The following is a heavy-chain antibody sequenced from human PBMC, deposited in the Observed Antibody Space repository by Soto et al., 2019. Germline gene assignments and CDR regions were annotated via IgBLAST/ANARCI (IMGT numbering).Heavy chain of an antibody. J-gene: IGHJ6*02. V-gene: IGHV1-2*04. CDR1: GYSFTDYH. Sequence: ASVKVSCKASGYSFTDYHIHWVRQAPGQGLEWLGRINPKSGGTSTAQKFQGWVTMTRDRSISTVYMELTRLRSDDTAVYFCARGHSTDCSNGVCSFFYNHEMDVWGQETTVTVSS. CDR2: INPKSGGT. CDR3: ARGHSTDCSNGVCSFFYNHEMDV. D-gene: IGHD2-8*01.